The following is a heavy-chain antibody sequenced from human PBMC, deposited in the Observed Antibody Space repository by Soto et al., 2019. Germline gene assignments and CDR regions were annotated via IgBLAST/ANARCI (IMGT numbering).Heavy chain of an antibody. D-gene: IGHD3-9*01. CDR3: ARGVKSDIDY. Sequence: QVQLQESGPGLVKPSETLSLTCTVSGGSISSYYWSWIRQPPGKGREWIGYIYYSGSTNYNPTLMRRVTISVDTSKNKFSLKLSSVTAADTAVYYCARGVKSDIDYWGQGTLVTVSS. CDR2: IYYSGST. CDR1: GGSISSYY. J-gene: IGHJ4*02. V-gene: IGHV4-59*12.